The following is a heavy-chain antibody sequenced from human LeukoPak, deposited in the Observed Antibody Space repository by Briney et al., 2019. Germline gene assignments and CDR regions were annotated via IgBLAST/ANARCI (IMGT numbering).Heavy chain of an antibody. D-gene: IGHD5-12*01. Sequence: PGGSLRLSCAASGFTVSSNYMSWVRQAPGKGLEWVSVIYSGGSTYYADSVKGRFTISRDNSKNTLYLQMNSLRAEDTAVYYCARDARGHDLNYYYYYGMDVWGQGTTVTVSS. CDR1: GFTVSSNY. J-gene: IGHJ6*02. CDR3: ARDARGHDLNYYYYYGMDV. V-gene: IGHV3-66*01. CDR2: IYSGGST.